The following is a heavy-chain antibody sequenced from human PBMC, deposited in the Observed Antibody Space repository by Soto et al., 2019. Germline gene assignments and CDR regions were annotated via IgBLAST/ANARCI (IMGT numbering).Heavy chain of an antibody. CDR3: ARCPEGGSGYDSERP. D-gene: IGHD5-12*01. J-gene: IGHJ4*02. V-gene: IGHV1-69*02. Sequence: QVQLVQSGAEVKKPGSSVKVSCKASGGTFSSYTISWVRQAPGQGLEWMGRIIPILGIANYAQKFQGRVTITADKSTSTAYMELSSLRSEDTAVYYCARCPEGGSGYDSERPWGQGTLVTVSS. CDR1: GGTFSSYT. CDR2: IIPILGIA.